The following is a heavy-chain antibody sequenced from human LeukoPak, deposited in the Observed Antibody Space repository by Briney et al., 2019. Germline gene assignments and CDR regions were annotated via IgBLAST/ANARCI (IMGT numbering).Heavy chain of an antibody. CDR1: GYTFTGYF. CDR2: MNPNSGNT. V-gene: IGHV1-8*02. CDR3: ARGPLRAYASGSSWFDP. Sequence: ASVKVSCKASGYTFTGYFIHWVRQAPGQGLEWMGWMNPNSGNTGYAQKFQDRVTMTRNTSITTAYMELSSLRSEDTAVYYCARGPLRAYASGSSWFDPWGQGTLVTVSS. D-gene: IGHD3-10*01. J-gene: IGHJ5*02.